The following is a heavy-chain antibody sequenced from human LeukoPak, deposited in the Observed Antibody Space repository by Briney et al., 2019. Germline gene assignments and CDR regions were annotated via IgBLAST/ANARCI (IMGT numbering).Heavy chain of an antibody. CDR1: GYTFTGYY. Sequence: ASVKVSCKASGYTFTGYYMHWVRQAPGQGLEWMGWINPNSGGTNYAQKFQGRVTMTRDTSISTAYMELSRLRSDDTAVYYCARDRDNKAYYGSGSYSLCWFDPWGQGTLVTVSS. V-gene: IGHV1-2*02. CDR3: ARDRDNKAYYGSGSYSLCWFDP. J-gene: IGHJ5*02. D-gene: IGHD3-10*01. CDR2: INPNSGGT.